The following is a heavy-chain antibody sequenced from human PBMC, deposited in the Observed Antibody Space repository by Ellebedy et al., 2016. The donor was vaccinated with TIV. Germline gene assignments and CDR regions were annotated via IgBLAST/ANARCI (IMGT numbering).Heavy chain of an antibody. V-gene: IGHV4-61*01. CDR3: ARDSRRNISYYYYGMDV. CDR2: IYYSGST. CDR1: GGSVSSGSYY. D-gene: IGHD1/OR15-1a*01. Sequence: SETLSLXXTVSGGSVSSGSYYWSWIRQPPGKGLEWIGYIYYSGSTNYNPSLKSRVTISVDTSKNQFSLKLSSVTAADTAVYYCARDSRRNISYYYYGMDVWGQGTTVTVSS. J-gene: IGHJ6*02.